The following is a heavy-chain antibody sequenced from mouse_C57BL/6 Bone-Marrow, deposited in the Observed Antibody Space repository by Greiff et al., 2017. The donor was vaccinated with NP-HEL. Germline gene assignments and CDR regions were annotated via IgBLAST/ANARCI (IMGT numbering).Heavy chain of an antibody. V-gene: IGHV5-17*01. Sequence: EVKLMESGGGLVKPGGSLKLSCAASGFTFSDYGMHWVRQAPEKGLEWVAYISSGSSTIYYADTVKGRFTISRDNAKNTLFLQMTSLRSEDTAMYYCARENYYYGSRGLDWGQGTTLTVSS. CDR2: ISSGSSTI. CDR1: GFTFSDYG. J-gene: IGHJ2*01. CDR3: ARENYYYGSRGLD. D-gene: IGHD1-1*01.